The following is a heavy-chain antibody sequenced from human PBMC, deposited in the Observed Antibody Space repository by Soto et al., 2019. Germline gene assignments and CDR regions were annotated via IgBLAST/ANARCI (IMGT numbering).Heavy chain of an antibody. CDR2: IIPIFGTA. V-gene: IGHV1-69*13. D-gene: IGHD2-2*01. CDR3: ARLGEGCSSTSCYERVHWFDP. J-gene: IGHJ5*02. CDR1: GGTFSSYA. Sequence: ASVKVSCKASGGTFSSYAISCVRQAPGQGLEWMGGIIPIFGTANYAQKFQGRVTITADESTSTAYMELSSLRSEDTAVYYCARLGEGCSSTSCYERVHWFDPWGQGTLVTVSS.